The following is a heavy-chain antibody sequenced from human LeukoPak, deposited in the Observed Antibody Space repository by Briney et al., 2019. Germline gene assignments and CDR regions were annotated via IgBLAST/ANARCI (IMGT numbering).Heavy chain of an antibody. CDR3: ARVRRGLGFVIGH. Sequence: GGSLRLSCAASGFTFSSYEMNWVRQAPGKGLEWVSYISSSGSTIYYADSVKGRFTISRDNAKNSLYLQMHSLRAEDAPVFHCARVRRGLGFVIGHWGQGTLVTVSS. CDR1: GFTFSSYE. J-gene: IGHJ4*02. D-gene: IGHD2-21*01. V-gene: IGHV3-48*03. CDR2: ISSSGSTI.